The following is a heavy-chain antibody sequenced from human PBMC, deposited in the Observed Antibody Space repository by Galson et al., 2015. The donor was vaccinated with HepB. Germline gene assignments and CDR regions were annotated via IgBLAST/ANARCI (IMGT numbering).Heavy chain of an antibody. CDR2: IYTSGST. Sequence: TLSLTCTVSGGSISSGGYYWTWIRQPAGKGLEWIGHIYTSGSTDYNPSLKSRVTMSVDTSKNQFSLRLSSVTAADTAVYYCARALADCSSTSCYPINWFDPWGQGTLVTVSS. J-gene: IGHJ5*02. CDR1: GGSISSGGYY. D-gene: IGHD2-2*01. V-gene: IGHV4-61*09. CDR3: ARALADCSSTSCYPINWFDP.